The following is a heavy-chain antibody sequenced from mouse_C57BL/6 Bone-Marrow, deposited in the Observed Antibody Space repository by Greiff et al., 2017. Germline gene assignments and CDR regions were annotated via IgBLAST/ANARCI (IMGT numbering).Heavy chain of an antibody. CDR2: IYPRDCST. D-gene: IGHD2-12*01. V-gene: IGHV1-85*01. Sequence: QVQLQQSGPELVKPGASVKLSCTASGYTFTSYDINWVKQRPGQGLEWLGWIYPRDCSTKYNEKFKGKATLTVDTSSSTAYMELHRLTSEDSAVYFCARGLLYAMDYWGQGTSVTGSS. CDR3: ARGLLYAMDY. J-gene: IGHJ4*01. CDR1: GYTFTSYD.